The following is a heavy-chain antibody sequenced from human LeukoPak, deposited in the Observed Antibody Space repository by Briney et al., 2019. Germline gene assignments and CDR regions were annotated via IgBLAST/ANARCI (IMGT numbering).Heavy chain of an antibody. CDR1: GYTFTSYA. D-gene: IGHD2-15*01. J-gene: IGHJ4*02. CDR2: INTNTGNP. Sequence: GASVKVSCKASGYTFTSYAMNWVRQAPGQGLEWMGWINTNTGNPTYAQGFTGRFVFSLDTSVSTAYLQISSLKAEDTAVYYCARDGCSGGSCYYGFSLYWGQGTLVTVSS. CDR3: ARDGCSGGSCYYGFSLY. V-gene: IGHV7-4-1*02.